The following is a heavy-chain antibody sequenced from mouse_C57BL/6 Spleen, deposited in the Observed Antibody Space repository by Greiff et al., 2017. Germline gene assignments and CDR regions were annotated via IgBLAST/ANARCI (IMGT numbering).Heavy chain of an antibody. V-gene: IGHV1-66*01. CDR2: IYPGSGNT. Sequence: QVQLQQSGPELVKPGASVKISCKASGYSFTSYYIHWVKQRPGQGLEWIGWIYPGSGNTKYNEKFKGKATLTADTSSSTAYMQLSSLTSEDSAVYYCARYDYEGAWFAYWGQGTLVTVSA. CDR1: GYSFTSYY. J-gene: IGHJ3*01. D-gene: IGHD2-4*01. CDR3: ARYDYEGAWFAY.